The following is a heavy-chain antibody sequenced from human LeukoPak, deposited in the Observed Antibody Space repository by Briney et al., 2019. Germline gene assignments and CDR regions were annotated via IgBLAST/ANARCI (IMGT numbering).Heavy chain of an antibody. D-gene: IGHD4-17*01. CDR3: ARVPTDYGDYNGPMEY. Sequence: ASVKVSCKASGYTFTSYYMHWVRQAPGQGLEWMGIINPSGGSTSYAQKFQGRVTMTRDTSTSTVYMELSGLRSEDTAVYYCARVPTDYGDYNGPMEYWGQGTLVTVSS. V-gene: IGHV1-46*01. CDR1: GYTFTSYY. J-gene: IGHJ4*02. CDR2: INPSGGST.